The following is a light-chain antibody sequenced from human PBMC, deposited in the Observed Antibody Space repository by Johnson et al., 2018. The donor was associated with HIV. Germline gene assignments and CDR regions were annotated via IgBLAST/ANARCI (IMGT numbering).Light chain of an antibody. V-gene: IGLV1-51*01. J-gene: IGLJ1*01. CDR1: SYNIGNNY. CDR2: VNN. CDR3: GTWDSRLSAYV. Sequence: QSVLTQPPSVSAAPGQKVTISCSGSSYNIGNNYVSWYQQLPGTAPKLLIYVNNKRPSGIPDRFSGSRSGTSATLGITGLQTGDEADYYCGTWDSRLSAYVFGTGTKVTVL.